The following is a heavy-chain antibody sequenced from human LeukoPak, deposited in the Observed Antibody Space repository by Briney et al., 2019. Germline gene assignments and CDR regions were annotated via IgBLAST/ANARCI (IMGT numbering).Heavy chain of an antibody. V-gene: IGHV4-39*01. J-gene: IGHJ4*02. Sequence: SETLSLTCTVSGGSISSSSYSWGWIRQPPGKGLEWIGSIYYSGSTYYNPSLKSRVTISVDTSKNQFSLKLSSVTAADTAVYYCARHSGTGIGYCSGGSCYNLDYWGQGTLVTVSS. CDR2: IYYSGST. CDR3: ARHSGTGIGYCSGGSCYNLDY. D-gene: IGHD2-15*01. CDR1: GGSISSSSYS.